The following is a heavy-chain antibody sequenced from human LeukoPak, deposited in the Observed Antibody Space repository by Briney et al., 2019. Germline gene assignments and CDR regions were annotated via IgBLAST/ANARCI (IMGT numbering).Heavy chain of an antibody. D-gene: IGHD6-13*01. CDR1: GGSLSSYY. CDR2: IYYSGST. Sequence: SETLSLTCAVYGGSLSSYYWSWIRQPPGKGLEWIGSIYYSGSTYYNPSLKSRVTISVDTSKNQFSLKLSSVTAADTAVYYCAREYSSSWRYTPYYYYYYYMDVWGKGTTVTVSS. CDR3: AREYSSSWRYTPYYYYYYYMDV. V-gene: IGHV4-39*07. J-gene: IGHJ6*03.